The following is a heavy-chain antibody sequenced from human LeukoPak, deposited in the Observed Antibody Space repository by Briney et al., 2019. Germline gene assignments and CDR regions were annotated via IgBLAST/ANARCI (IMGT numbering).Heavy chain of an antibody. V-gene: IGHV1-24*01. CDR3: ARVLRGCPTGPIDD. D-gene: IGHD1-14*01. Sequence: ASVKVSCKVSGGTLSSLSIRWVRQAPGKGLEWMGGFDPKFGKAIYAQKFQGRVTITEDKSTNTAYMELSSLRSEDTAVYYCARVLRGCPTGPIDDWGQGTLVTVSA. J-gene: IGHJ4*01. CDR2: FDPKFGKA. CDR1: GGTLSSLS.